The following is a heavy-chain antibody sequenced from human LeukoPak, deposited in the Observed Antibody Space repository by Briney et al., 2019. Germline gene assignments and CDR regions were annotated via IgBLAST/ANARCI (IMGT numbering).Heavy chain of an antibody. J-gene: IGHJ4*02. CDR3: ARSTDYDSSGYYYPTYYYFDY. CDR2: IYYSGST. V-gene: IGHV4-39*01. Sequence: SETLSLTCTVSGGSISSSSYYWGWIRQPPGKGLEWIGIIYYSGSTYYNPSLKSRVTISVDTSKNQFSLKLSSVTAADTAVYYCARSTDYDSSGYYYPTYYYFDYWGQGTLVTVSS. D-gene: IGHD3-22*01. CDR1: GGSISSSSYY.